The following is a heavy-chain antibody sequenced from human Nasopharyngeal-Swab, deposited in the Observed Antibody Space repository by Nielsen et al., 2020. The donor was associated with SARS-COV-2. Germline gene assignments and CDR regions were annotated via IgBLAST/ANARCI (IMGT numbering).Heavy chain of an antibody. CDR1: GFTFSSYG. D-gene: IGHD2-2*01. Sequence: GGSLRLSCAASGFTFSSYGMHWVRQAPGKGLEWVAVIWCDGSNKYYADSVKGRFTISRDNSKNTLYLQMNSLRAEDTAVYYCARDHCSSTSCYLPGHYFDYWGQGTLVTVSS. CDR2: IWCDGSNK. CDR3: ARDHCSSTSCYLPGHYFDY. V-gene: IGHV3-33*01. J-gene: IGHJ4*02.